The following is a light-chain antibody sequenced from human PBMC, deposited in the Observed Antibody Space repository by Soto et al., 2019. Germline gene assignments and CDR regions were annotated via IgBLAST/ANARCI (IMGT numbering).Light chain of an antibody. J-gene: IGKJ1*01. Sequence: IVMTQSPSTLSVSPGERSTLSCRASQNVSRNLVWYQQKPGQAPRLLIYVASARATGIPARFSGSGSGTELTLTISGMKSEAFEVFYCKKSNNWTQWKFGQGTKVDIK. CDR1: QNVSRN. CDR2: VAS. CDR3: KKSNNWTQWK. V-gene: IGKV3-15*01.